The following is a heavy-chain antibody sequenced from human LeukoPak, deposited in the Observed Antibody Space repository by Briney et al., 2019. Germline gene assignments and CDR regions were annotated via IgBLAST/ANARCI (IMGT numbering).Heavy chain of an antibody. V-gene: IGHV3-9*01. CDR3: AKDGGYCSGGSCLPHDAFDI. Sequence: GGSLRLSCAASGFTFDDYAMHWVRQAPGKGLEWVSGISWNSGSIGYADSVKGRFTISRDNAKNSLYLQMNSLRAEDTALYYCAKDGGYCSGGSCLPHDAFDIWGQGTVVTVSS. CDR2: ISWNSGSI. CDR1: GFTFDDYA. D-gene: IGHD2-15*01. J-gene: IGHJ3*02.